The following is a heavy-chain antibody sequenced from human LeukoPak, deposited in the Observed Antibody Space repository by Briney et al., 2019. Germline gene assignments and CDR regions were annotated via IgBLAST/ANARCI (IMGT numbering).Heavy chain of an antibody. Sequence: GASVKLSCKASGYTFTGYYMHWVRQAPGHGLEWMGRINPNSGGTNYAQKFQGRVTMTRDTSVSTAYMALSRLRSDDTAVDCVATPNNIGLVRNLGQGTLVAVSS. CDR3: ATPNNIGLVRN. CDR2: INPNSGGT. CDR1: GYTFTGYY. D-gene: IGHD3/OR15-3a*01. J-gene: IGHJ4*02. V-gene: IGHV1-2*06.